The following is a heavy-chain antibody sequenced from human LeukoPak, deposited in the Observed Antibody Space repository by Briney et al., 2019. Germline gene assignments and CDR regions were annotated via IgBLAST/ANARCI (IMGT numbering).Heavy chain of an antibody. CDR3: IRCDSSAYYGY. V-gene: IGHV3-64D*06. D-gene: IGHD3-22*01. CDR2: ISSNGGST. J-gene: IGHJ4*02. CDR1: GFTFSSYA. Sequence: GGCLRLSCAASGFTFSSYAMSWVRQAPGKGLKYVSAISSNGGSTYYADSVKCRFTISRDNSKNTLYLQMSSLRAEDTAVYYCIRCDSSAYYGYWGQGTVL.